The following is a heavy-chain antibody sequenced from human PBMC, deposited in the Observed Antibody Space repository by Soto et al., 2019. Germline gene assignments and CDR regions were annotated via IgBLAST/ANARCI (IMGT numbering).Heavy chain of an antibody. CDR1: GYTFTHQG. CDR2: ISTLHSIT. Sequence: VHLEQSGAEVKKPGATVKVSCKASGYTFTHQGISWVRQAPGQGLEWVGWISTLHSITDYAQKFQGRVTLSTDTSTSTAYMELKSLRSDDLAVYYCAGETHLSSWRKIDFWGQGTLVTVAS. J-gene: IGHJ4*02. V-gene: IGHV1-18*03. CDR3: AGETHLSSWRKIDF. D-gene: IGHD6-6*01.